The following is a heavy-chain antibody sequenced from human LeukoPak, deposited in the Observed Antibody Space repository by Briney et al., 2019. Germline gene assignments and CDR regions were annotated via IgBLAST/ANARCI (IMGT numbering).Heavy chain of an antibody. Sequence: GGTLRLSCAASGFTFSTYAMTWVRQAPGKGLEWASSITGSGDGTSAADSVKGRFSISRDNSKNTLYLQMNSLRVEDTAVYYCAKAGLVRGGALDSWGQGTLVTVSS. V-gene: IGHV3-23*01. CDR1: GFTFSTYA. CDR2: ITGSGDGT. CDR3: AKAGLVRGGALDS. D-gene: IGHD4/OR15-4a*01. J-gene: IGHJ4*02.